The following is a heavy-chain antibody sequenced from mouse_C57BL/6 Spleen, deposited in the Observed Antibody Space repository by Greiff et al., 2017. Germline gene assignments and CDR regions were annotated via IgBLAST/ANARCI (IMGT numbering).Heavy chain of an antibody. Sequence: QVQLKQSGAELARPGASVKMSCKASGYTFTSYTMHWVKQRPGQGLEWIGYINPSSGYTKYNQKFKDKATLTADKSSSTAYMHLSSLTSEDSAVYYCARSYDYDWAMDYWGQGTSGTVSS. CDR3: ARSYDYDWAMDY. V-gene: IGHV1-4*01. CDR2: INPSSGYT. D-gene: IGHD2-4*01. J-gene: IGHJ4*01. CDR1: GYTFTSYT.